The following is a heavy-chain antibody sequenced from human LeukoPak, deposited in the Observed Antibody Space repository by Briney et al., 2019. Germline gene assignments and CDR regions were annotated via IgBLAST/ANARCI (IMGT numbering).Heavy chain of an antibody. J-gene: IGHJ4*02. CDR1: GGSISSGGYS. CDR2: VSYSGST. D-gene: IGHD3-22*01. Sequence: PSETLSLTCAVSGGSISSGGYSWNWIRQPPGKGLEWLGYVSYSGSTYYIPSLKSRLTLSVETSKNQFSPKLRSVTAADTAVYYCARVTGYMIEDYFDYWGQGTLVTVSS. V-gene: IGHV4-30-4*07. CDR3: ARVTGYMIEDYFDY.